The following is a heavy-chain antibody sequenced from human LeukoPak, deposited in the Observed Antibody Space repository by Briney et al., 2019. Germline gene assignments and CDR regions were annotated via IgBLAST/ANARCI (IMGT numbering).Heavy chain of an antibody. D-gene: IGHD3-3*01. CDR2: TSYRSKWFN. J-gene: IGHJ2*01. CDR1: GDSVSSNSAA. V-gene: IGHV6-1*01. CDR3: ARDPVTRGAGWYFDL. Sequence: SQTLSLTRAISGDSVSSNSAAWNWIRQSPSRGLEWLGRTSYRSKWFNDYAVSVRSRITIIPDTSKNQISLQLNSVTPEDTAVYYCARDPVTRGAGWYFDLWLRGTFVTVSS.